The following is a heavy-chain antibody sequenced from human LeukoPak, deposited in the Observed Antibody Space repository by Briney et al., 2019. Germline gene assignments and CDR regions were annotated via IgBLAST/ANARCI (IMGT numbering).Heavy chain of an antibody. V-gene: IGHV4-4*07. CDR2: IYTSGST. J-gene: IGHJ4*02. CDR1: GGSISSYY. Sequence: SETLSLTCTVSGGSISSYYWSWIRQPAGKGLEWIGRIYTSGSTNYNPSLKSRVTMSVDTSKNQFSLKLSSVTAADTAVYYCARGRVIYDYVWGSYRDSYYFDYWGQGTLVTVSS. D-gene: IGHD3-16*02. CDR3: ARGRVIYDYVWGSYRDSYYFDY.